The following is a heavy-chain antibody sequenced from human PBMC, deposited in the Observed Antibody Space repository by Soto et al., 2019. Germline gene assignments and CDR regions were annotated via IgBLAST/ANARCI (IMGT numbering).Heavy chain of an antibody. CDR1: GFTFSSYA. Sequence: GGSLRLSCAASGFTFSSYAMHWVRQAPGKGLEWVAVISYDGSNKYYADSVKGRFTISRDNSKNTLYLQMNSLRAEDTAVYYCARVTYDDSSGYNYYYGMDVWGQGSTVTVSS. CDR3: ARVTYDDSSGYNYYYGMDV. CDR2: ISYDGSNK. J-gene: IGHJ6*02. V-gene: IGHV3-30-3*01. D-gene: IGHD3-22*01.